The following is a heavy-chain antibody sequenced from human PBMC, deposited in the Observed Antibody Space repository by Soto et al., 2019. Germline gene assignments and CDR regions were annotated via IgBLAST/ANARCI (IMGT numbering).Heavy chain of an antibody. V-gene: IGHV3-7*04. J-gene: IGHJ4*02. CDR2: IKEDGSET. CDR1: GFTFSSQW. Sequence: GGSLRLSCAASGFTFSSQWMSWVRQAPGKGLEWVASIKEDGSETYYVDSVKGRFTISRDNAKNSLYLQMNSLRAEDTAVYYCARAARWGQGTLVTVSS. CDR3: ARAAR.